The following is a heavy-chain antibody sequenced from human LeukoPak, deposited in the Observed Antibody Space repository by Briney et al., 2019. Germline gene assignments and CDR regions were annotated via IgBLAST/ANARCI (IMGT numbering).Heavy chain of an antibody. V-gene: IGHV1-69*06. J-gene: IGHJ4*02. CDR3: ARVYADPDHYFDY. Sequence: ASVKVSCKASGGTFSSFGISWVRQAPGQGLEWMGGIIPIFGTAHYAQKFQGRVTVTADKSTNTAYMELSRLRSEGTAVYYCARVYADPDHYFDYWGQGTLVTVSS. CDR1: GGTFSSFG. D-gene: IGHD2-8*01. CDR2: IIPIFGTA.